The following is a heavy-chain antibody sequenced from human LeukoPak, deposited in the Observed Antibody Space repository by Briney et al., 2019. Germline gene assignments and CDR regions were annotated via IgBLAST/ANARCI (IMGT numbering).Heavy chain of an antibody. J-gene: IGHJ4*02. V-gene: IGHV1-2*02. Sequence: GASVKVSCKASGYTFTGYYMHWVRQAPGQGLGWMGWINPNSGGTNYAQKFQGRVTMTRDTSISTAYMELSRLRSDDTAVYYCARGRDTAMVTSVYFDYWGQGTLVTVSS. CDR1: GYTFTGYY. CDR3: ARGRDTAMVTSVYFDY. D-gene: IGHD5-18*01. CDR2: INPNSGGT.